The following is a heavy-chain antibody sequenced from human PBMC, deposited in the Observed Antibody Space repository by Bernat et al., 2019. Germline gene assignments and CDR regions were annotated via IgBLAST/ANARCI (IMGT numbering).Heavy chain of an antibody. CDR3: ARQPDTANFDY. CDR1: GGSISSSSYY. V-gene: IGHV4-39*01. Sequence: QLQLQESGPGLVKPSETLSLTCTVPGGSISSSSYYWGWFRHPPGKGLEWIGSIYYSGSTYYHPSLKSRVTISVDTSKNQFSLKLSSVTAADTAVYYCARQPDTANFDYWGQGTLVTVSS. D-gene: IGHD5-18*01. J-gene: IGHJ4*02. CDR2: IYYSGST.